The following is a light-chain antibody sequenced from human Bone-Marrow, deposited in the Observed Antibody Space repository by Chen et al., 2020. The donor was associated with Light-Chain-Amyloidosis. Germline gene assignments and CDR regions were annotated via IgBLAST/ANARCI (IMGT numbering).Light chain of an antibody. CDR3: QVWDRSSDRPV. J-gene: IGLJ3*02. CDR2: DDS. CDR1: NIGSTS. Sequence: SYVLTHPSSVSVAPGQTDTLACGGNNIGSTSVHWYQQTPGQAPLLVVYDDSDRPSGIPERLSGSNSGNTATLTISRVEAGDEADYYCQVWDRSSDRPVFGGGTKLTVL. V-gene: IGLV3-21*02.